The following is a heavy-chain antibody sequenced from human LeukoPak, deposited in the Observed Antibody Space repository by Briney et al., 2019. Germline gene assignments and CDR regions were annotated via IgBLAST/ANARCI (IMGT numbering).Heavy chain of an antibody. CDR3: ARVKTIYGDYTYYFDY. V-gene: IGHV1-69*04. CDR2: IIPILGIA. D-gene: IGHD4-17*01. CDR1: GYTFTSYG. Sequence: GASVKVSCKASGYTFTSYGISWVRQAPGQGLEWMGRIIPILGIANYAQKFQGRVTITADKSTSTAYMELSSLRSEDTAVYYCARVKTIYGDYTYYFDYWGQGTLVTVSS. J-gene: IGHJ4*02.